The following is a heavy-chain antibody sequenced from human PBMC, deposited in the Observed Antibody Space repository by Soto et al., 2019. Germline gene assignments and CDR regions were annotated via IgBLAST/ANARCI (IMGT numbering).Heavy chain of an antibody. J-gene: IGHJ4*02. D-gene: IGHD6-6*01. CDR2: IDYYGNT. CDR3: VRGGKYRQQETYFFDY. V-gene: IGHV4-39*01. Sequence: QLQLQESGPGLVKPSETLSLRCSVSGGSTTNSNYYWGWIRQPPGRGLEWLGSIDYYGNTYYNPSVRSRATVFIDTPKSQFSVELTSVTAADTAVYYCVRGGKYRQQETYFFDYWGQGALVTVSS. CDR1: GGSTTNSNYY.